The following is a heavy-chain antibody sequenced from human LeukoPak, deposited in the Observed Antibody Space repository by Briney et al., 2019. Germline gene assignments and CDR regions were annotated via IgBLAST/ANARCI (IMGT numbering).Heavy chain of an antibody. D-gene: IGHD3-22*01. CDR3: ARGGYYYDSSGYWRY. V-gene: IGHV3-48*03. Sequence: GGSLRLSCATSGFTFSTYEMNWVRQAPGKGLEWVSYISSSDTTVYYADSVKGRFTISRDNSKNTLYLQMNSLRAEDAAVYYCARGGYYYDSSGYWRYWGQGTLVTVSS. CDR1: GFTFSTYE. J-gene: IGHJ4*02. CDR2: ISSSDTTV.